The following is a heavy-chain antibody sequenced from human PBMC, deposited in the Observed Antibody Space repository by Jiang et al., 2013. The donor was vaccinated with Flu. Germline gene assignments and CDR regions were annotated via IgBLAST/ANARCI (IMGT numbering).Heavy chain of an antibody. Sequence: GVVQPGRSLRLSCAASGFTFSSYAMHWVRQAPGKGLEWVAVISYDGSNKYYADSVKGRFTISRDNSKNTLYLQMNSLRAEDTAVYYCARDSGVVVPAANDYWGQGTLVTVSS. D-gene: IGHD2-2*01. CDR2: ISYDGSNK. V-gene: IGHV3-30*04. CDR3: ARDSGVVVPAANDY. CDR1: GFTFSSYA. J-gene: IGHJ4*02.